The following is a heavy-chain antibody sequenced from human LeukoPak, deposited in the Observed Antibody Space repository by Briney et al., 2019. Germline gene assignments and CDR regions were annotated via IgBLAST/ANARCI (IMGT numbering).Heavy chain of an antibody. V-gene: IGHV1-69*05. J-gene: IGHJ4*02. CDR2: IIPIFGTA. D-gene: IGHD3-9*01. CDR3: ARGVRRSLTIAYFDY. Sequence: SVKVSCKASGGTFSSYAISWVRQAPGQGLEWMGGIIPIFGTANYAQKFQGRVTITTDESPSTAYLELSSLRSEDTAVYYCARGVRRSLTIAYFDYWGQGTLVTVSS. CDR1: GGTFSSYA.